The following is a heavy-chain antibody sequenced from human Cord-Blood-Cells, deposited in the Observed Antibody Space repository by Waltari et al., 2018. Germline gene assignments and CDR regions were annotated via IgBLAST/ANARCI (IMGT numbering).Heavy chain of an antibody. J-gene: IGHJ6*02. CDR2: IIPIFGTA. Sequence: VQLVQSGAEVKKPGSSLKVSCNSSGGTLRRYTISWVRQAPGQGLEWMGGIIPIFGTANYAQKFQGRVTITADESTSTAYMELSSLRSVDTAVYYCASIRPKPYYGMDVWGQGTTVTVSS. CDR1: GGTLRRYT. CDR3: ASIRPKPYYGMDV. V-gene: IGHV1-69*01. D-gene: IGHD6-6*01.